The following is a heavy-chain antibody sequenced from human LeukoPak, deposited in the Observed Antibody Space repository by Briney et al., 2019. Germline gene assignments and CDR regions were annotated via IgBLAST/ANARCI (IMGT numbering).Heavy chain of an antibody. CDR1: GYTFTSYG. Sequence: GASVKVSCKTSGYTFTSYGISWVRQAPGQGLEWMGWISAYNGNTNYAQKLQGRVTMTTDTSTSTAYMELRSLRSDDTAVYYCARASYYYDSSGYRRYNWFDPWGQGTLVTVSS. CDR2: ISAYNGNT. V-gene: IGHV1-18*01. D-gene: IGHD3-22*01. CDR3: ARASYYYDSSGYRRYNWFDP. J-gene: IGHJ5*02.